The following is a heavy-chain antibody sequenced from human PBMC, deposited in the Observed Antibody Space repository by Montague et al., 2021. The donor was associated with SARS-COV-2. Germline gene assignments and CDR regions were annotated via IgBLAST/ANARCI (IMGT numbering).Heavy chain of an antibody. V-gene: IGHV4-34*01. J-gene: IGHJ6*03. CDR2: INHGGSI. CDR3: ARLRDGVVPSPILGVGPFYSYYYMDV. D-gene: IGHD3-10*01. CDR1: GSSFSGYY. Sequence: SETLSLTCAVHGSSFSGYYWNWIRQSPGKGLEWIGEINHGGSIKFSPSLKGRLTISTDTSKNQFSLKLTSVAAADTAVYYCARLRDGVVPSPILGVGPFYSYYYMDVWGRGTPVTVSS.